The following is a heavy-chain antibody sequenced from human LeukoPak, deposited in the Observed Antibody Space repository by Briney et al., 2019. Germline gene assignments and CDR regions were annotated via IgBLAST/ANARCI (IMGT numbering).Heavy chain of an antibody. D-gene: IGHD5-12*01. J-gene: IGHJ4*02. CDR2: MNPNSGNT. Sequence: ASVKVSCKASGYTFTSYDINWVRQATGQGLEWMGWMNPNSGNTGFAQKFQGRLTMTRNTSISTAYMELSSLRSEDTAVYYCAKGGVYSGYDSADYGGQGTLVTVSS. CDR1: GYTFTSYD. CDR3: AKGGVYSGYDSADY. V-gene: IGHV1-8*01.